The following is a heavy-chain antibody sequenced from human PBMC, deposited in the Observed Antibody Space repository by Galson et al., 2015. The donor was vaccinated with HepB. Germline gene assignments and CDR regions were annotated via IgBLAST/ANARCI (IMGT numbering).Heavy chain of an antibody. J-gene: IGHJ6*02. V-gene: IGHV3-9*01. CDR3: AKDMRDGSRWSGYSAYYGMDV. D-gene: IGHD3-3*01. CDR2: ISWNSGSI. Sequence: SLRLSCAASGFTFDDYAMHWVRQAPGKGLEWVSGISWNSGSIGYADSVKGRFTISRDNAKNSLYLQMNSLRAEDTALYYCAKDMRDGSRWSGYSAYYGMDVWGQGTTVTVSS. CDR1: GFTFDDYA.